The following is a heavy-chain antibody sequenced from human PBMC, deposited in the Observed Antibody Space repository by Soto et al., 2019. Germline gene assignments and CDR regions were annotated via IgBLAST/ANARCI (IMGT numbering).Heavy chain of an antibody. D-gene: IGHD3-10*01. CDR3: ATSYGSGYRAFDF. J-gene: IGHJ4*02. Sequence: QVQLVQSGAAVKRPGSSVKVSCKASGDTFNFYSINWVRQAPGLGLEWMGRVNPILSMSNYAQRFHGRVTMTADKSTSTAYMELSGLRSEDTAIYYCATSYGSGYRAFDFWGQGALVTVSS. CDR2: VNPILSMS. V-gene: IGHV1-69*04. CDR1: GDTFNFYS.